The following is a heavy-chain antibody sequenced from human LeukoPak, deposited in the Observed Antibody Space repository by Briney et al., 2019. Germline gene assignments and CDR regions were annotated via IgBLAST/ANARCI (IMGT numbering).Heavy chain of an antibody. CDR3: ARDNSVEDTAWWFDP. J-gene: IGHJ5*02. CDR2: INPNSGGT. CDR1: GYTFTDYY. V-gene: IGHV1-2*02. D-gene: IGHD4-23*01. Sequence: GASVKVSCKTSGYTFTDYYMHWVRQAPGQGLECMGWINPNSGGTNYAQKFQGRVTMTRDTSISTAYMELSSLRSEDTAVYYCARDNSVEDTAWWFDPWGQGTLVTVSS.